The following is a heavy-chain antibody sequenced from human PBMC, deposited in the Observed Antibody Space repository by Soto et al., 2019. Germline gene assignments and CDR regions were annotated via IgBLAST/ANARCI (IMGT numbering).Heavy chain of an antibody. D-gene: IGHD6-13*01. Sequence: QVQLVQSGAEVKKPGSSVKVSCKASGGTFSSYAISWVRQAPGQGLEWMGGIIPIFGTANYAQKFQGRVTITADESTSTAYMELSSLRSEDTAVYYCARHLVPNYYYGMDVWGQGTTVTVSS. J-gene: IGHJ6*02. CDR1: GGTFSSYA. CDR2: IIPIFGTA. V-gene: IGHV1-69*01. CDR3: ARHLVPNYYYGMDV.